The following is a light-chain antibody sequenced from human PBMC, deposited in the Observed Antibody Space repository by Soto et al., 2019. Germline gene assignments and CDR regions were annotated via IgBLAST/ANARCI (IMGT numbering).Light chain of an antibody. CDR3: QQYGSSPIT. J-gene: IGKJ5*01. CDR2: DAS. CDR1: QSVSSSY. V-gene: IGKV3D-20*01. Sequence: EIILTQSPATLSLSPGERATLSCGASQSVSSSYVAWYQHRPGLVPRLLIHDASSRATGIPDGFSGTKSGTDFTLTIRRLEPEDAAVYYCQQYGSSPITFGQGTRLEIK.